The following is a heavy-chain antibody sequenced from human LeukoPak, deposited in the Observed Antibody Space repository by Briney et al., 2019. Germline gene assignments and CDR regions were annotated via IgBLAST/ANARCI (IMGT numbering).Heavy chain of an antibody. CDR1: GGSISSYH. Sequence: PSETLSLTCTVSGGSISSYHWSWIRQPPGKGLEWIGYIYYSGSTNYNPSLKSRVTISVDTSKNQFSLKLTSVTAADTAVYYCARGRYCSSTSCYGPNFDYWGQGTLVTVSS. CDR3: ARGRYCSSTSCYGPNFDY. CDR2: IYYSGST. J-gene: IGHJ4*02. V-gene: IGHV4-59*01. D-gene: IGHD2-2*01.